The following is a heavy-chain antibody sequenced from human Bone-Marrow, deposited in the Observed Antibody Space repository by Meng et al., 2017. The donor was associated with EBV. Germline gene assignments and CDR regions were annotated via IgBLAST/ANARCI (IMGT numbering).Heavy chain of an antibody. CDR3: ARDSLWGRLKGAMDS. D-gene: IGHD1-26*01. J-gene: IGHJ4*02. V-gene: IGHV4-4*02. CDR2: IYHSGSH. CDR1: GGYISSGNW. Sequence: QVQLQESGPGLVKPTGTLSLTCAVSGGYISSGNWWTWVRPPPGKGREWIGDIYHSGSHNYHPSLVSRVTISVDKSKNQFSLKLNSVTAADTAVYYCARDSLWGRLKGAMDSWGQGTLVTVSS.